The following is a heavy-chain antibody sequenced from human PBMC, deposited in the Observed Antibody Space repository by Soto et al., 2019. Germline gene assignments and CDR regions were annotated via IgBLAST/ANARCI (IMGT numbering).Heavy chain of an antibody. CDR2: ISYSGTT. V-gene: IGHV4-59*03. J-gene: IGHJ3*01. D-gene: IGHD4-17*01. CDR3: PRLQYTVVTAIDV. CDR1: GGSISSYY. Sequence: SETLSLTGAVSGGSISSYYWSWIRQPPGKGLEWIGHISYSGTTNYNPSLQSRVTISVDTSKDQFSLNLTSVTAADTAVYYCPRLQYTVVTAIDVCGQGTMVTVSS.